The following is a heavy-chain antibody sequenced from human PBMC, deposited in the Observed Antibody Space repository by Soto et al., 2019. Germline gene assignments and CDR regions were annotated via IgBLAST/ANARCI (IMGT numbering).Heavy chain of an antibody. V-gene: IGHV4-59*01. CDR1: GGSISSYY. CDR3: ARRVFTMVRGASGWFDP. CDR2: IYYSGST. D-gene: IGHD3-10*01. Sequence: SETLSLTCTVSGGSISSYYWSWIRQPPGKGLEWIGYIYYSGSTNYNPSLKSRVTISVDTSKNQFSLKLSSVTAADTAVYYCARRVFTMVRGASGWFDPWGQGTLVTVSS. J-gene: IGHJ5*02.